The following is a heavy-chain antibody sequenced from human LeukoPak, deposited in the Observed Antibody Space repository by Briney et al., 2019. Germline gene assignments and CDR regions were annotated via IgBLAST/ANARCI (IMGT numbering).Heavy chain of an antibody. CDR1: GFTFSSYS. Sequence: GGSLRLACAASGFTFSSYSMNWVRQASGKGQEWISYITSSSSSMYYADSVKGRFTISRDNAKNSLYLQMNSLRAEDTAVYYCARVSGSYGDSAYWGQGTLVTVSS. J-gene: IGHJ4*02. CDR2: ITSSSSSM. CDR3: ARVSGSYGDSAY. D-gene: IGHD1-26*01. V-gene: IGHV3-48*04.